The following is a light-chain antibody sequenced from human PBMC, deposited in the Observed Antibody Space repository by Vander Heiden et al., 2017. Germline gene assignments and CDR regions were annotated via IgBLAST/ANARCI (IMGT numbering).Light chain of an antibody. CDR3: QHYDGSPFT. CDR2: EAS. CDR1: QSVRSIH. V-gene: IGKV3-20*01. J-gene: IGKJ3*01. Sequence: EIVLTQSPGTLSLSPGERATLSCRASQSVRSIHLAWYQQKPGQTPRLLIYEASTRATGIPDRFSGSGSGTDFTLTISRLEPEDFAFYYWQHYDGSPFTFGPGTKVEIK.